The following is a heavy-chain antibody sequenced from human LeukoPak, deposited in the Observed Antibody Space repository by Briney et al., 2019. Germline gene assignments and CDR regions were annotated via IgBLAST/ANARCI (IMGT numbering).Heavy chain of an antibody. CDR1: GFTFSSYA. CDR3: AKTSLSDSSGHYYYMDV. Sequence: GGSLRLSCAASGFTFSSYAMSWVRQAPGKGLEWVSAINGNGGSTYYADSVKGRFTISRDNSRNTVSLQLSNLRTEDTALYYCAKTSLSDSSGHYYYMDVWGKGTTVTVSS. CDR2: INGNGGST. J-gene: IGHJ6*03. V-gene: IGHV3-23*01. D-gene: IGHD3-3*01.